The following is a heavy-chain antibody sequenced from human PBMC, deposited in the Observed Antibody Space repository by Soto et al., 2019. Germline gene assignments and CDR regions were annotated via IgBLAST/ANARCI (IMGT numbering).Heavy chain of an antibody. D-gene: IGHD5-12*01. V-gene: IGHV4-59*01. J-gene: IGHJ6*02. Sequence: QVQLQESGPGLVKPSETLSLTCTVSGGSISSCYWSWIRQPPGKGLEWIGYIYYSGSTNYNPSLKIRVTISVVTSKNQLSLMLSSVTAADTAVYYCARDKRVATSVVYPAGDFCGMDVWGQGTTVTVPS. CDR3: ARDKRVATSVVYPAGDFCGMDV. CDR2: IYYSGST. CDR1: GGSISSCY.